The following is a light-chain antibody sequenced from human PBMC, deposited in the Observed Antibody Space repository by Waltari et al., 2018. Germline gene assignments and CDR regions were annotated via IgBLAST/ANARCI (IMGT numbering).Light chain of an antibody. J-gene: IGLJ3*02. CDR1: SSDIGGYDF. Sequence: QSALTQPASVSGSPGQSITISCTGTSSDIGGYDFVSWYQQYPGMAPKLMIYEVTNRPSVVAGRFSGSKAGSTASLTISGLQPEDEADYYFTSYTTSTTVLFGGGTKVTVL. V-gene: IGLV2-14*01. CDR3: TSYTTSTTVL. CDR2: EVT.